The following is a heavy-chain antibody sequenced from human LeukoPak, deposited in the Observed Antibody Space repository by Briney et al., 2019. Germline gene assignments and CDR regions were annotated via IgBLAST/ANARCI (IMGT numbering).Heavy chain of an antibody. V-gene: IGHV1-69*01. CDR3: ARDTTSIAYCGGDCYSDAFDI. D-gene: IGHD2-21*01. CDR2: IIPIFGTA. J-gene: IGHJ3*02. Sequence: SVKVSCKASGGTFSSYAISWVRQAPGQGLEWMGGIIPIFGTANYAQQPQDRVTLTADESTRTAYMELSSLRSEDTAVYYCARDTTSIAYCGGDCYSDAFDIWGQGTMVTVSS. CDR1: GGTFSSYA.